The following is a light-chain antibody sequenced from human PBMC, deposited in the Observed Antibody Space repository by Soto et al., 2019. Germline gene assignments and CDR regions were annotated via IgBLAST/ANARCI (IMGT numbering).Light chain of an antibody. V-gene: IGKV3-11*01. CDR1: QSVSSY. Sequence: ELVLTQSPATLSLSPGERATLSCRASQSVSSYLAWYQQKPCQAPRLLIYDASNRATGIPARFSGSGSGTDFTLTISSLEPEDFAVYYCQQRSNWSTFGGGTKVEIK. CDR2: DAS. CDR3: QQRSNWST. J-gene: IGKJ4*01.